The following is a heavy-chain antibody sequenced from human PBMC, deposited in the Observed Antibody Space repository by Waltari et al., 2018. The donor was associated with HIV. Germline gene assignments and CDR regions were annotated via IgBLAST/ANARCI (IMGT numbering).Heavy chain of an antibody. CDR1: GGSISSGSYY. J-gene: IGHJ2*01. D-gene: IGHD4-17*01. CDR3: ARVSTVVTPYFDL. CDR2: IYTSGST. V-gene: IGHV4-61*02. Sequence: QVQLQESGPGLVKSSQTLSLTCTVSGGSISSGSYYWSWIRQPAGKGLEWIGRIYTSGSTNYNPSLKSRVTISVDTSKNQFSLKLSSVTAADTAVYYCARVSTVVTPYFDLWGRGTLVTVSS.